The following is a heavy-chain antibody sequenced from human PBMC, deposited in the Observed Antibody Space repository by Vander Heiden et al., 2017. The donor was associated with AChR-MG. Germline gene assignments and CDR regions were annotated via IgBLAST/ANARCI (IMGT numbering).Heavy chain of an antibody. V-gene: IGHV1-8*01. CDR2: VNPNSSNT. D-gene: IGHD2-2*01. CDR3: ARAKNARRSLRHFYYYNMDG. CDR1: GYTFTSYD. J-gene: IGHJ6*04. Sequence: QVQLVQSGAEVQKPGASVKVSCKASGYTFTSYDINWVRQATGQGLEWMGWVNPNSSNTGYAQNFQGRVTMTRNTSISTAYMELSSLRSEDTAVYYCARAKNARRSLRHFYYYNMDGWGKGTTVTVSS.